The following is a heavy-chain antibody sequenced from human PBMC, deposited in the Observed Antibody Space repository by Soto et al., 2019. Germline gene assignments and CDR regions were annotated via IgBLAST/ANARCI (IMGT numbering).Heavy chain of an antibody. J-gene: IGHJ4*02. V-gene: IGHV3-21*01. D-gene: IGHD3-22*01. CDR3: AKALNYYDSSGYDY. Sequence: EVQLVESGGGLVKPGGSLRLSCAASGFTFSSYSMNWVRLAPGKGLEWVSSISSSSSYIYYADSVKGRFTISRDNAKNSLYLQMNSLRAEDTAVYYCAKALNYYDSSGYDYWGQGTLVTVSS. CDR2: ISSSSSYI. CDR1: GFTFSSYS.